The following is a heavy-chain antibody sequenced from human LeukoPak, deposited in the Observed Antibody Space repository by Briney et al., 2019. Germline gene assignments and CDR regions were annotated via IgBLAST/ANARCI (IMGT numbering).Heavy chain of an antibody. CDR3: ARECSGVTFDY. Sequence: GGSLRLSCAASGFTFSSYSMNWVRQAPGKGPEWVSSISSSSSYIYYADSVKGRFTISRDNAKNSLYLQMNSLRAEDTAVYYCARECSGVTFDYWGQGTLVTVSS. CDR1: GFTFSSYS. D-gene: IGHD2-15*01. CDR2: ISSSSSYI. J-gene: IGHJ4*02. V-gene: IGHV3-21*01.